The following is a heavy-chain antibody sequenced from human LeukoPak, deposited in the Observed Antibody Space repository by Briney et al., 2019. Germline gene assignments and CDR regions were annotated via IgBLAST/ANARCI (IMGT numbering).Heavy chain of an antibody. CDR3: ARGPLYYDFWSGYYAYNWFDP. Sequence: SETLSLTCAVYGGSFSGYYWSWIRQPPGKGLEWIGEINHSGSTNYNPSPKSRVTISVDTSKNQFSLKLSSVTAADTAVYYCARGPLYYDFWSGYYAYNWFDPWGQGTLVTVSS. D-gene: IGHD3-3*01. V-gene: IGHV4-34*01. J-gene: IGHJ5*02. CDR2: INHSGST. CDR1: GGSFSGYY.